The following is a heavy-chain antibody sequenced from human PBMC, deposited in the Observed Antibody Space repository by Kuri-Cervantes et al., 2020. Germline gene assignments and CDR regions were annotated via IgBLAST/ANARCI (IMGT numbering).Heavy chain of an antibody. CDR3: ATNAIPRGELSAFDI. J-gene: IGHJ3*02. CDR2: INPSGGST. Sequence: ASVKVSCKASGYTFTSYYMHWVRQAPGQGLEWMGIINPSGGSTSYAQKFQGRVTMTRDTSTSTVYMELSSLRSEDTAVYYCATNAIPRGELSAFDIWGQGTTVTVSS. D-gene: IGHD1-26*01. V-gene: IGHV1-46*01. CDR1: GYTFTSYY.